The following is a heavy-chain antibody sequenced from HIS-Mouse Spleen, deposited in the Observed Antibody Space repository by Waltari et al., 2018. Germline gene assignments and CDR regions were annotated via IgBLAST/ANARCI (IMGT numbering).Heavy chain of an antibody. Sequence: QLQLQESGPGLVKPSETLSLTCTVSGGSISSSSYYWGWIRQPPGTGLEWFGSIYYSGSTYYTPSLKHRVTISVDTSTNQFSLKLSSVTAADTAVYYCAREIPYSSSWYDWYFDLWGHGTLVTVSS. CDR1: GGSISSSSYY. CDR3: AREIPYSSSWYDWYFDL. V-gene: IGHV4-39*07. D-gene: IGHD6-13*01. J-gene: IGHJ2*01. CDR2: IYYSGST.